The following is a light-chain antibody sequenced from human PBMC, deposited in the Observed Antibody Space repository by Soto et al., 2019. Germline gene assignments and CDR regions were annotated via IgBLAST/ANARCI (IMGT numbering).Light chain of an antibody. CDR3: QQYGSSTYT. J-gene: IGKJ5*01. CDR1: QSVXSRL. Sequence: IVLTQSPGTLSLSPGERATLSCRASQSVXSRLLAWYQQKPGQAPRLLXDGASSRATGSPDRLSGTGSGTDFTLTISRLEPEYFAVYYCQQYGSSTYTFGLGTRLEIK. V-gene: IGKV3-20*01. CDR2: GAS.